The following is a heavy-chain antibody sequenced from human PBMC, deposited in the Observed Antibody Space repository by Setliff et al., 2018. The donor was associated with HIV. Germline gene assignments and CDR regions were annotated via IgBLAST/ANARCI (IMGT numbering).Heavy chain of an antibody. Sequence: GESLKISCSASGFTFKNAWMTWVRQAPGKGLEWVGRIKSKSDGGTTDYAAAVKGRFTISRDDSKKEMYLQMNSLKTEDTAVYYCTTDACSSATCSAGDLDYWGQGTLVTVSS. CDR1: GFTFKNAW. J-gene: IGHJ4*02. D-gene: IGHD2-2*01. CDR2: IKSKSDGGTT. CDR3: TTDACSSATCSAGDLDY. V-gene: IGHV3-15*01.